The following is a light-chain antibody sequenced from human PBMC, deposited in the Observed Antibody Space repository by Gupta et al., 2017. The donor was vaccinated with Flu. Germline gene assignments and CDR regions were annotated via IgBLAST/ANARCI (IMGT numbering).Light chain of an antibody. CDR3: QVWDGATDRVV. V-gene: IGLV3-21*02. CDR1: NIGSKS. Sequence: GETARITCGGNNIGSKSVHWYQQKPGQAPVLVVYDNSGRPSGSPDRFSGSNSGTTATLTVSRVEAGDEADYYCQVWDGATDRVVFSGGTKLTVL. CDR2: DNS. J-gene: IGLJ2*01.